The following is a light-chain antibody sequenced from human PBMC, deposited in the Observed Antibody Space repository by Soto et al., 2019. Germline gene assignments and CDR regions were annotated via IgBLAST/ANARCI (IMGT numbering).Light chain of an antibody. J-gene: IGLJ2*01. CDR1: NIGSKT. Sequence: SYELTQPPSVSVAPGKTARVTCGGSNIGSKTVHWYQQKPGQAPVLVIYYGSDRPSGIPGRFSGSNSGNTATLSISRVDAGDEADYYCQVLDSSSHLYVVFGGGTKLTVL. V-gene: IGLV3-21*04. CDR3: QVLDSSSHLYVV. CDR2: YGS.